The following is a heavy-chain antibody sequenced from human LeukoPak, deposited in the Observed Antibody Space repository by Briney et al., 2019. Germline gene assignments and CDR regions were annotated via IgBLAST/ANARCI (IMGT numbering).Heavy chain of an antibody. V-gene: IGHV3-21*01. CDR3: AISSSAYSRFDY. CDR2: ISSSSYYI. Sequence: GGSLRLSCAASGFTFSSYNMNWVRQAPGKGLEWVSSISSSSYYIYYADSVKGRFTISRDNAKNSLYLQMNSLRAEDTAVYYCAISSSAYSRFDYWGQGTLVTVSS. D-gene: IGHD3-22*01. CDR1: GFTFSSYN. J-gene: IGHJ4*02.